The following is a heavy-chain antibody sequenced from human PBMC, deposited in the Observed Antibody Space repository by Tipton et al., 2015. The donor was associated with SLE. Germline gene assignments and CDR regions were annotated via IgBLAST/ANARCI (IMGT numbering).Heavy chain of an antibody. J-gene: IGHJ4*02. CDR3: ARAHYDFRSYNLDF. CDR1: GYTFNRYW. V-gene: IGHV3-74*01. D-gene: IGHD3-3*01. Sequence: SLRLSCEGSGYTFNRYWMHWVRQAPGKGLEWAARINTDGSGKDYAESVKGRFTISRDNAKNTLYLQMNSLRAEDTAVYYCARAHYDFRSYNLDFWGQGALVTVSS. CDR2: INTDGSGK.